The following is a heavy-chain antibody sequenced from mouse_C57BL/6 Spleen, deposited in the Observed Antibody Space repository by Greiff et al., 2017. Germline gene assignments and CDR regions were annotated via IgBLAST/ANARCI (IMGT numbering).Heavy chain of an antibody. CDR2: ISSGSGTI. J-gene: IGHJ3*01. Sequence: EVKLVESGGGLVKPGGSLKLSCAASGFTFSDYGMHWVRQAPEKGLEWVAYISSGSGTIYYADKVKGRFTISRDNAKNTLFLQMTSLRSEDTAMYYCARPAYYSNYVSWFAYWGQGTLVTVSA. D-gene: IGHD2-5*01. CDR1: GFTFSDYG. V-gene: IGHV5-17*01. CDR3: ARPAYYSNYVSWFAY.